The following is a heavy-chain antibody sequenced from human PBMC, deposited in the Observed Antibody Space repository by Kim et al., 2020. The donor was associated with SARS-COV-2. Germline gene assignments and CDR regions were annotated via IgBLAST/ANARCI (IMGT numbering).Heavy chain of an antibody. V-gene: IGHV4-31*03. D-gene: IGHD3-22*01. CDR3: ARLRITMIVVADAFDI. CDR2: IYYSGST. Sequence: SETLSLTCTVSGGSISSGGYYWSWIRQHPGKGLEWLGYIYYSGSTYYNPSLKSRVTISVDTSKNQFSLKLSSVTAADTAVYYCARLRITMIVVADAFDIWGQGTMVTVSS. CDR1: GGSISSGGYY. J-gene: IGHJ3*02.